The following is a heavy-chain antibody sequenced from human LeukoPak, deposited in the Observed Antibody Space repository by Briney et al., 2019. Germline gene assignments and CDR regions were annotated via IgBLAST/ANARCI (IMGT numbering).Heavy chain of an antibody. CDR1: GFTFSSYA. CDR2: ISGSAIST. D-gene: IGHD2-2*01. V-gene: IGHV3-23*01. Sequence: PGGSLRLSCAASGFTFSSYAMSWVRQAPGKGLEWVSAISGSAISTYYADSVKGRFTISRDNSKNTLYLQMSSLRAEDTAVHYCAKDLFTSSPVGYYGMDVWGQGTTVTVSS. CDR3: AKDLFTSSPVGYYGMDV. J-gene: IGHJ6*02.